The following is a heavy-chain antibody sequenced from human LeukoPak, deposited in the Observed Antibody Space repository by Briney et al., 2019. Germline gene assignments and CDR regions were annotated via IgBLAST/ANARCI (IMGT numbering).Heavy chain of an antibody. D-gene: IGHD2-2*01. Sequence: GASVKVSCKVSGYTLTELSMHWVRQAPGKGLEWMGGFDPEDGETIYAQKFQGRVTMTRDTSISTAYMELSRLRSDDTAVYYCARGSSVPVDYMDVWGKGTTVTISS. CDR2: FDPEDGET. CDR1: GYTLTELS. V-gene: IGHV1-24*01. CDR3: ARGSSVPVDYMDV. J-gene: IGHJ6*03.